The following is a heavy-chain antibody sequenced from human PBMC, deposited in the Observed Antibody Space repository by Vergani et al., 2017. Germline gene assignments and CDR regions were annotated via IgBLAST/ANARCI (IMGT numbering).Heavy chain of an antibody. D-gene: IGHD1-26*01. V-gene: IGHV3-21*01. CDR3: ACVGDTWRGLDY. CDR1: GFTFSSYS. J-gene: IGHJ4*02. CDR2: ISSSSSYI. Sequence: EVQLVESGGGLVKPGGSLRLSCAASGFTFSSYSMNWVRQAPGKGLEWVSSISSSSSYIYYADSVKGRFTISRDNAKNSLYLQMNSLRAEDTAVYYCACVGDTWRGLDYWGQGTLVTVSS.